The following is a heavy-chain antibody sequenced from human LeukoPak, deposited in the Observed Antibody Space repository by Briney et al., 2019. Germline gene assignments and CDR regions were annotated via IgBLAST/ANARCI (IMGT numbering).Heavy chain of an antibody. CDR3: ARSYTAMVGGHYMDV. Sequence: SVTVSCKASGGTFISYAISWVRQAPGQGREGMGGIIPIFGTANYAQKFQGRVTITTYESTSTAYMELSSLRSEDTAVYYCARSYTAMVGGHYMDVWGKGTTVTVSS. J-gene: IGHJ6*03. V-gene: IGHV1-69*05. CDR2: IIPIFGTA. CDR1: GGTFISYA. D-gene: IGHD5-18*01.